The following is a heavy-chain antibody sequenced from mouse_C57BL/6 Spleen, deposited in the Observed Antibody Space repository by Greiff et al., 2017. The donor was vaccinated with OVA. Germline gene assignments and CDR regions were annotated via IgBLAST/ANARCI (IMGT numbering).Heavy chain of an antibody. D-gene: IGHD1-1*01. CDR1: GYTFTDYY. Sequence: LVESGAELVRPGASVKLSCKASGYTFTDYYINWVKQRPGQGLEWIARIYPGSGNTYYNEKFKGKATLTAEKSSSTAYMQLSSLTSEDSAVYFCARYAYYYGIAMDYWGQGTSVTVSS. V-gene: IGHV1-76*01. CDR3: ARYAYYYGIAMDY. CDR2: IYPGSGNT. J-gene: IGHJ4*01.